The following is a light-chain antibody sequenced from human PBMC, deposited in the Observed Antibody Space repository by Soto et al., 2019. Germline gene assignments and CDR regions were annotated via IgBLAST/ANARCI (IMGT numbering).Light chain of an antibody. CDR3: QSYDSSLIGSYV. J-gene: IGLJ1*01. V-gene: IGLV1-40*01. CDR2: ANN. CDR1: SSNIGAGYD. Sequence: QSVLTQPPSVSGAPGQRVTISCTGSSSNIGAGYDVHWYQQLPGTAPKLLIYANNNRPSGVPDRFSGSKSGTSAFLAITGLRAEDEADYYCQSYDSSLIGSYVFGTGTKLTVL.